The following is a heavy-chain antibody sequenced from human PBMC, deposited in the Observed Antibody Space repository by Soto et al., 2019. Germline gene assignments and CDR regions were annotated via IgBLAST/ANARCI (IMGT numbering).Heavy chain of an antibody. V-gene: IGHV4-31*03. CDR2: IYYSGST. CDR1: GGSISSGGYY. J-gene: IGHJ4*02. D-gene: IGHD1-26*01. CDR3: AREGGIVGATAAEC. Sequence: QVQLQESGPGLVKPSQTLSLTCTVSGGSISSGGYYWSWIRQHPGKGLEWIGYIYYSGSTYYNPSLKSRVTRSVDTSKNQASRQLSSVTAADTAVYYCAREGGIVGATAAECWGQGTLVTVSS.